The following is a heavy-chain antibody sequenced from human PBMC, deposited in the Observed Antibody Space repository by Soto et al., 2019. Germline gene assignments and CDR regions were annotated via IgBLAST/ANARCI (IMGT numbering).Heavy chain of an antibody. V-gene: IGHV3-30*03. Sequence: SLILSCAASGFTFSSYGMHWVRQAPGKGLEWVAVISYDGSNKYYADSVKGRFTISRDNSKNTLYLQMNSLRAEDTAVYYCAREGFPAAPPTNGMDVWGQGTTVTVSS. J-gene: IGHJ6*02. CDR1: GFTFSSYG. CDR3: AREGFPAAPPTNGMDV. D-gene: IGHD2-2*01. CDR2: ISYDGSNK.